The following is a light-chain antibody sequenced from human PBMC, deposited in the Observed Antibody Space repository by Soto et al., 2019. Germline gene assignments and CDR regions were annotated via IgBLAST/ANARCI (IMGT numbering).Light chain of an antibody. CDR2: EVS. CDR3: NSYAGTNNPVV. J-gene: IGLJ3*02. CDR1: SSDVGGYNY. Sequence: QSVLTQPPCASGSPGQSVTISCTGTSSDVGGYNYVSWYQQHPGKAPKLMIYEVSKRPSGVPDRFSGSKSGNTASLTVSGLQAEDEADYYCNSYAGTNNPVVFGGGTKVTVL. V-gene: IGLV2-8*01.